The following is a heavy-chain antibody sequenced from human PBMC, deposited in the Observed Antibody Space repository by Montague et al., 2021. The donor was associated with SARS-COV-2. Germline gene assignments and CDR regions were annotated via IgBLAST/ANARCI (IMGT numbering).Heavy chain of an antibody. CDR2: IYYSGSS. CDR1: GDSVSSTTYY. V-gene: IGHV4-39*07. D-gene: IGHD3-16*01. J-gene: IGHJ4*02. CDR3: ARVGGGRTFYY. Sequence: SETLSLTCTVSGDSVSSTTYYWAWIRQPPGKGLEYIGTIYYSGSSYYNPSLKSRVAMSVDTSKTQFSLKLDSVTAAATAVYYCARVGGGRTFYYWGQGILSPSPQ.